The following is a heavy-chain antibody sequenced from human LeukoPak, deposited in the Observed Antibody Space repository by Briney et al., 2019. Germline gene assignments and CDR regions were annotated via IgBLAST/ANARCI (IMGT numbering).Heavy chain of an antibody. J-gene: IGHJ4*02. Sequence: GPSVKVSCKSSGGPFSTYAIGWVRQAPGQGLEWMGGIIPKFGTANYAQKFRDRVRITTDESTTTAYVELGSLRHEDTAVYFCATASYRYYFDYWGQGTLVAVSS. CDR3: ATASYRYYFDY. CDR1: GGPFSTYA. CDR2: IIPKFGTA. D-gene: IGHD3-16*02. V-gene: IGHV1-69*05.